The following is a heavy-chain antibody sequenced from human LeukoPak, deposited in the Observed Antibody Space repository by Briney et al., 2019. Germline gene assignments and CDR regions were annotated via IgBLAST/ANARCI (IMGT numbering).Heavy chain of an antibody. D-gene: IGHD3-9*01. Sequence: GASVKVSCKASGYTFTSYGISWVRQAPGQGLEWMGWISAYNGNTNYAQKLQGRVTMTTDTSTSTAYMELRSLRSDDTAVYYRARSKGLEFGSRYYDILTGYDPGDYWGQGTLVTVSS. V-gene: IGHV1-18*01. CDR2: ISAYNGNT. CDR1: GYTFTSYG. J-gene: IGHJ4*02. CDR3: ARSKGLEFGSRYYDILTGYDPGDY.